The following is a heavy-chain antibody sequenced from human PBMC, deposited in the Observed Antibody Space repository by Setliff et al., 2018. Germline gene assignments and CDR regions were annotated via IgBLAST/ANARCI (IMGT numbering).Heavy chain of an antibody. Sequence: GESLKISCKGSGYTFTSYWIGWVRQMPGKGLEWMGIIYAGDSDTKYSPSFQGQVTISADKSISTAYLQWSSLKASDTAMYYCARRPGYSSGPFDYWGQGTLVTVSS. CDR2: IYAGDSDT. V-gene: IGHV5-51*01. J-gene: IGHJ4*02. CDR3: ARRPGYSSGPFDY. CDR1: GYTFTSYW. D-gene: IGHD6-19*01.